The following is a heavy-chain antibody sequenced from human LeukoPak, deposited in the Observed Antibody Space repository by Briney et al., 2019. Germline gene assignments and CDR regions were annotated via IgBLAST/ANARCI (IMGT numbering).Heavy chain of an antibody. CDR2: IYPGDSDT. CDR3: ARHSYDSSGYYKMNFDY. CDR1: GYSFTSYW. Sequence: GESLKISWKGSGYSFTSYWIGWVRQMPGKGLEWMGIIYPGDSDTRYSPSFQGQVTISADKSISTAYLQWSSLKASDTAMYYCARHSYDSSGYYKMNFDYWGQGTLVTVSS. V-gene: IGHV5-51*01. J-gene: IGHJ4*02. D-gene: IGHD3-22*01.